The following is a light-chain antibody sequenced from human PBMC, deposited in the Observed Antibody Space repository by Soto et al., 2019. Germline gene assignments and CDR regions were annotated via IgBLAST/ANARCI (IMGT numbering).Light chain of an antibody. V-gene: IGLV2-14*01. CDR2: KVT. Sequence: QSVLTQPASVSGSPGQSITISCTGTSSDVGGSAYVSWYQQFPGNVPRLLIYKVTNRPSGVSYRFSCSKSGNTASLTISGLQAEDEADYFCTSSTTGSLYVFGTGTKLTVL. CDR3: TSSTTGSLYV. J-gene: IGLJ1*01. CDR1: SSDVGGSAY.